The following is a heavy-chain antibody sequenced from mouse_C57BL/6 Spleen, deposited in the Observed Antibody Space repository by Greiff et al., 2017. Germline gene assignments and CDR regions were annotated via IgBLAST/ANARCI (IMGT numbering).Heavy chain of an antibody. CDR3: ARGSNFYDGYSYAMDY. D-gene: IGHD2-3*01. CDR2: IDPNSGGT. CDR1: GYTFTSYW. V-gene: IGHV1-72*01. Sequence: QVQLQQPGAELVKPGASVKLSCKASGYTFTSYWMHWVKQRPGRGLEWIGRIDPNSGGTKYNEKFKSKATLTVDKPSSTAYMQLSSLTSEDSAVYYCARGSNFYDGYSYAMDYWGQGTSVTVSS. J-gene: IGHJ4*01.